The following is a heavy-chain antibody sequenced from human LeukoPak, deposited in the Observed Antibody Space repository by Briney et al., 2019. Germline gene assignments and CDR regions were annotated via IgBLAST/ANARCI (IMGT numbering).Heavy chain of an antibody. V-gene: IGHV3-30*04. CDR2: ISYDGSNK. J-gene: IGHJ4*02. D-gene: IGHD6-13*01. CDR3: ARDRCIAAAGECYYFDY. Sequence: GGSLRLSCAASGFTFSSYAMSWVRQAPGKGLEWVAVISYDGSNKYYADSVKGRFTISRDNSKNTLYLQMNSLRAEDTAVYYCARDRCIAAAGECYYFDYWGQGTLVTVSS. CDR1: GFTFSSYA.